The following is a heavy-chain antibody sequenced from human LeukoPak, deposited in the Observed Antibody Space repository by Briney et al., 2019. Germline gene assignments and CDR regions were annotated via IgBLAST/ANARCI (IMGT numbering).Heavy chain of an antibody. CDR3: ARLSGYSYGFDY. D-gene: IGHD5-18*01. Sequence: ASVKVSCKASGYTFTGYHMHWVRQAPGQGLEWMGRINPNSGGTNYAQKFQGRVTMTRDTSISTAYMELSRLRSDDTAVYYCARLSGYSYGFDYWGQGTLVTVSS. CDR1: GYTFTGYH. J-gene: IGHJ4*02. CDR2: INPNSGGT. V-gene: IGHV1-2*06.